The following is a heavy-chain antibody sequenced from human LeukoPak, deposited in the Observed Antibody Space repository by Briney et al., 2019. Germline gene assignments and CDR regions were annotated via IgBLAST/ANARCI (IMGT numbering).Heavy chain of an antibody. CDR1: GFTFDDYA. V-gene: IGHV3-9*01. CDR2: ISWNSGSI. CDR3: ARDWGMGATKSFDY. D-gene: IGHD1-26*01. J-gene: IGHJ4*02. Sequence: GGSLRLSCAASGFTFDDYAMHWVRQAPGKGLEWVSGISWNSGSIGYADSVKGRFTISRDNAKNSLYLQMNSLRAEDTAVYYCARDWGMGATKSFDYWGQGTLVTVSS.